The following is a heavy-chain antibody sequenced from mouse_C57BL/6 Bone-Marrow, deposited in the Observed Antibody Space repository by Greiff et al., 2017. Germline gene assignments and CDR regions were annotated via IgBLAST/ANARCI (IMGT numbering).Heavy chain of an antibody. D-gene: IGHD2-3*01. CDR1: GFNIKDDY. CDR3: TTAYDGFDY. Sequence: VQLQQSGAELVRPGASVKLSCTASGFNIKDDYMHWVKQRPEQGLEWIGWIDPENGDTEYASKFQGKATITAETSSNTAYLQLSSLTSEDTAVYYCTTAYDGFDYWGQGTTLTVSS. V-gene: IGHV14-4*01. CDR2: IDPENGDT. J-gene: IGHJ2*01.